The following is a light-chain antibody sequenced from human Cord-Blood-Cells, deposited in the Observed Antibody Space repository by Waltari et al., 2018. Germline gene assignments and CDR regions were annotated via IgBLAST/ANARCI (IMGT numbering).Light chain of an antibody. CDR3: AAWDDSLNGRV. CDR1: SSNIGSNT. J-gene: IGLJ3*02. CDR2: RNN. V-gene: IGLV1-44*01. Sequence: QSVLTQPPSASGTPGQRVTISCSGSSSNIGSNTVNWYQQLPGTAPKLLIYRNNQRPSGVPDRFSGSKSGTSVSLAISGLQAEDEADYYCAAWDDSLNGRVFGGGTKLTVL.